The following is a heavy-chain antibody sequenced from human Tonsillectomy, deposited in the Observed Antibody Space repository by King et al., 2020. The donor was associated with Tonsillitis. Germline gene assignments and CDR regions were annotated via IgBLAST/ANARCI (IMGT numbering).Heavy chain of an antibody. D-gene: IGHD6-13*01. V-gene: IGHV3-21*01. CDR2: ISSSSSYI. CDR3: ARASIAGADDPGGDGFDP. Sequence: VQLVESGGGLVKPGGSLRLSCAASGFTFSSYSMNWVRQAPGKGLEWVSSISSSSSYIYYADSVKGRFTISRDNAKHSLYLQMNSLRAEDTAVYYCARASIAGADDPGGDGFDPRGQGTLVTVSS. J-gene: IGHJ5*02. CDR1: GFTFSSYS.